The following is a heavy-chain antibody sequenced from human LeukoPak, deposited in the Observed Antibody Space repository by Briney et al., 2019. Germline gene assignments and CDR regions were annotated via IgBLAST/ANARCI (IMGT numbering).Heavy chain of an antibody. J-gene: IGHJ4*02. V-gene: IGHV3-49*04. CDR1: GFIFGDYA. CDR3: TRDRFVDTAMAHPDY. CDR2: IRSKAYGGTT. D-gene: IGHD5-18*01. Sequence: GGSLRLSCTASGFIFGDYAMSWVRQAPGKGLEWVGFIRSKAYGGTTEYAASVKGRFTISRDDSKSIAYLQMNSLKIEDTAVYYCTRDRFVDTAMAHPDYWGQGTLVTVSS.